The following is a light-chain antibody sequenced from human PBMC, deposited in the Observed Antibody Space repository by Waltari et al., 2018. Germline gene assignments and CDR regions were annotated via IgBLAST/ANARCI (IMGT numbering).Light chain of an antibody. Sequence: QSALTQPASVSGSPGQSITISCTGTSSDVGSYNLVSWYQQHPGKAPKLMLYEGSKRPSGVSNRFPGSKSGNTASLTISGLQAEDEADYYCCSYAGSSIVVFGGGTKLTVL. V-gene: IGLV2-23*01. J-gene: IGLJ2*01. CDR2: EGS. CDR1: SSDVGSYNL. CDR3: CSYAGSSIVV.